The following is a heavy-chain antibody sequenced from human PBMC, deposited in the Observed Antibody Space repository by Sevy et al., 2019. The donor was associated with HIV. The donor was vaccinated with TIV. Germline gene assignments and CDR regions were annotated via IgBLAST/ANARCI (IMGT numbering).Heavy chain of an antibody. V-gene: IGHV3-23*01. CDR1: GFSFSNYA. CDR2: LIGGGSRS. D-gene: IGHD2-8*02. Sequence: GGSLRLSCAASGFSFSNYAMSWVRQAPGKGLEWVSTLIGGGSRSYYEDSVTGGFTISRDKSGNTLYLQMNSLRAEDTAVYYGAKRRVQSGLSGGGANYGWDVCGQGTTVTVSS. CDR3: AKRRVQSGLSGGGANYGWDV. J-gene: IGHJ6*02.